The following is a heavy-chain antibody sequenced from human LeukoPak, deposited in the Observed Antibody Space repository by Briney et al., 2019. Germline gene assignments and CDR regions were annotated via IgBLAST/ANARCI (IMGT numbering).Heavy chain of an antibody. Sequence: GGSLRLSCAVSGFTVSSNYMNWVRQAPGKGLEWVSVIYSGGNTYYADAVKGRFTISRDNSKNTLYLQMNSLRAEDTAVYYCARDDGIGGPFDYRGQGTLVTVSS. J-gene: IGHJ4*02. D-gene: IGHD4-23*01. CDR1: GFTVSSNY. CDR2: IYSGGNT. V-gene: IGHV3-53*01. CDR3: ARDDGIGGPFDY.